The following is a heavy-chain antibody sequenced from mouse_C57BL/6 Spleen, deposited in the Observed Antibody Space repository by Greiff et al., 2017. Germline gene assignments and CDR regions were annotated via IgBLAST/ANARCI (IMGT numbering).Heavy chain of an antibody. V-gene: IGHV5-17*01. J-gene: IGHJ2*01. Sequence: EVKLMESGGGLVKPGGSLKLSCAASGFTFSDYGMHWVRQAPEKGLEWVAYISSGSSTIYYADTVKGRFTISRDNAKNTLFLQMTSLRSEDTAMYYCARGLTGTLFDYWGQGTTLTVSS. D-gene: IGHD4-1*01. CDR2: ISSGSSTI. CDR3: ARGLTGTLFDY. CDR1: GFTFSDYG.